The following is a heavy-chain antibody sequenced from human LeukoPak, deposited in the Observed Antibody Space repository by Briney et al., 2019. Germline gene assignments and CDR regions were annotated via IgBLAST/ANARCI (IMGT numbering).Heavy chain of an antibody. CDR2: IKRDGSNT. CDR3: AKGGYASCFDP. V-gene: IGHV3-23*05. D-gene: IGHD2-15*01. J-gene: IGHJ5*02. CDR1: GFTFSEHS. Sequence: GSLRLSCEASGFTFSEHSMSWVRQAPGKGLEWVSTIKRDGSNTYYTDSVEGRFTISRDNSKNTLYLEMNTLRAEDTAVYYCAKGGYASCFDPWGQGAQVTVSS.